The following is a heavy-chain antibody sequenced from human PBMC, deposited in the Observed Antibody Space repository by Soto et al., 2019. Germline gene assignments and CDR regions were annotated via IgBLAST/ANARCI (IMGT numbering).Heavy chain of an antibody. V-gene: IGHV1-2*04. CDR2: INPNSGGT. CDR1: GYTFTSYG. CDR3: AREIEGFDY. J-gene: IGHJ4*02. Sequence: ASVKVSCKASGYTFTSYGISWVRQAPGQGLEWMGWINPNSGGTNYAQKFQGWVTMTRDTSISTAYMELSRLRSDDTAVYYCAREIEGFDYWGQGTLVTVSS.